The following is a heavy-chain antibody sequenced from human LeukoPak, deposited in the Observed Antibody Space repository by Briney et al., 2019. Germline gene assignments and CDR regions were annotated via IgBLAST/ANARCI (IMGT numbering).Heavy chain of an antibody. CDR3: ARDGVGSGWYRVFDS. V-gene: IGHV1-46*01. Sequence: ASVKVSCKASGYTFTSYYMHWVRQAPGQGLEWMGIINPSDGSTNYAQRFQGRVTMTRDTSTSTVYMELSSLRSEDTGAYYCARDGVGSGWYRVFDSWGQGTLVTVSS. D-gene: IGHD6-19*01. J-gene: IGHJ4*02. CDR1: GYTFTSYY. CDR2: INPSDGST.